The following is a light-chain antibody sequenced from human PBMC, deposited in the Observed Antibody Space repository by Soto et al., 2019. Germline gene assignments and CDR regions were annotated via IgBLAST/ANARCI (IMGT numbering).Light chain of an antibody. J-gene: IGLJ2*01. CDR3: SSYATSTTVL. CDR1: SSDVGGYNY. CDR2: DVS. V-gene: IGLV2-14*03. Sequence: QSALTQPASVSGSPGQSITISCTGTSSDVGGYNYGSWYQQHPGRAPQLMIYDVSHRPSGVSNRFSGSRSGNTASLTISGLQAEDEADYYCSSYATSTTVLFGGGTKLTVL.